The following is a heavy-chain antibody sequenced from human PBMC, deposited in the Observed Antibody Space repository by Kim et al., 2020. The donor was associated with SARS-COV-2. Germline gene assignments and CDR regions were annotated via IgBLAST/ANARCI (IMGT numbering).Heavy chain of an antibody. CDR1: GFTFSSYD. J-gene: IGHJ3*02. D-gene: IGHD2-15*01. CDR3: AREGPYCSGGSCYWGAFDI. V-gene: IGHV3-13*01. Sequence: GGSLRLSCAASGFTFSSYDMHWVRQATGKGLEWVSAIGTAGDTYYPGSVKGRFTISRENAKNSLYLQMNSLRAGDTAVYYCAREGPYCSGGSCYWGAFDIWGQGTMVTVSS. CDR2: IGTAGDT.